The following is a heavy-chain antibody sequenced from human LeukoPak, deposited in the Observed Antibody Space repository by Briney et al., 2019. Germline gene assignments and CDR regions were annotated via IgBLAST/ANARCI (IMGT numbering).Heavy chain of an antibody. CDR2: ISGGGDTT. D-gene: IGHD2-2*01. CDR3: TRDQRKYCSRTTCFVFDI. J-gene: IGHJ3*02. V-gene: IGHV3-23*01. CDR1: TFIFSDYA. Sequence: GGSLRLSCAASTFIFSDYAMTWVRQAPGKGLEWVSTISGGGDTTYYAHSVKGRFAVSRDNSKKTLYLQLNSLRAEDTAVYYCTRDQRKYCSRTTCFVFDIWGQGTVVSVSS.